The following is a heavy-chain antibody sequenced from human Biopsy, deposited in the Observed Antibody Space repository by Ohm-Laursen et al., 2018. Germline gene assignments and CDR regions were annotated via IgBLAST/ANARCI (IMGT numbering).Heavy chain of an antibody. CDR3: VRSRAGGATWGMDV. V-gene: IGHV1-2*02. CDR2: INPDNGGT. CDR1: GGTFTNYA. Sequence: EASVKVSCKSSGGTFTNYAISWVRQAPGQGLEWMGWINPDNGGTIHAQKFQGRVTVTRDTSISTAYVEVTSLRSDDTAVYYCVRSRAGGATWGMDVWGQGTTVTVSS. D-gene: IGHD3-16*01. J-gene: IGHJ6*02.